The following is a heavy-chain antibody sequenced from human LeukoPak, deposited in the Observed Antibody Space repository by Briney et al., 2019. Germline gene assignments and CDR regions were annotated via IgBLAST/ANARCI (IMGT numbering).Heavy chain of an antibody. J-gene: IGHJ3*02. Sequence: GGSLRLSCAASGFTFSSYAMSWVRQAPGKGLEWVSAISGSGGSTYYADSVKGRFTISRDNSKNTLYLQMNSLRAEDTAVYYCAKDRDDIVVVVTDAFDIWGQGTMVTVSS. CDR2: ISGSGGST. V-gene: IGHV3-23*01. CDR3: AKDRDDIVVVVTDAFDI. CDR1: GFTFSSYA. D-gene: IGHD2-15*01.